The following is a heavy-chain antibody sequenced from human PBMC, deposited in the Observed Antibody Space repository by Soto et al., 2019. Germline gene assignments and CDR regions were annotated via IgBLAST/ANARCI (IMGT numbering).Heavy chain of an antibody. D-gene: IGHD3-22*01. J-gene: IGHJ5*02. V-gene: IGHV3-23*01. CDR2: ISGSGGST. CDR3: AKDDAMIVVVDNWFDP. Sequence: GGSLRLSCAASGFTFSSYAMSWVRQAPGKGLEWVSAISGSGGSTYYADSVKGRFTISRDNSKNTLYLQMNSLRAEDTAVYYCAKDDAMIVVVDNWFDPWGQGTLVTVSS. CDR1: GFTFSSYA.